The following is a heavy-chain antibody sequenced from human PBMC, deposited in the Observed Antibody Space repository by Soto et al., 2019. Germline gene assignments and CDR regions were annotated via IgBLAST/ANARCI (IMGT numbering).Heavy chain of an antibody. CDR3: SRGASAAWDLQYF. J-gene: IGHJ4*02. Sequence: SETLSLTCAVSGGSFSDGYWSWIRQPPGKGLEWIGEVNHSGSTNYNPSLKSRVTISVDTSKNQFSLNLSSVTAADTAVYYCSRGASAAWDLQYFWGQGTLVTVSS. CDR1: GGSFSDGY. D-gene: IGHD1-26*01. CDR2: VNHSGST. V-gene: IGHV4-34*01.